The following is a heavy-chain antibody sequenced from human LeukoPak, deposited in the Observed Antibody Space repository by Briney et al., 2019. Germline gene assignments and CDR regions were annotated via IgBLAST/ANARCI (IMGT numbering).Heavy chain of an antibody. CDR3: ARGDPLPAAVLFDY. Sequence: SETLSLTCTVSGGSISSYYWSWIRQPPGKGLEWIGYIYYSGSTNYNPSLKGRVTISVDTSRNQFSLKLSSVTAADTAVYYCARGDPLPAAVLFDYWGQGTLVTVSS. J-gene: IGHJ4*02. CDR1: GGSISSYY. D-gene: IGHD2-2*01. V-gene: IGHV4-59*01. CDR2: IYYSGST.